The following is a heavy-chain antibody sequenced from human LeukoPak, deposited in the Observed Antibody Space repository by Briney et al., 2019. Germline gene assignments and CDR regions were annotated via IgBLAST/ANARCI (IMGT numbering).Heavy chain of an antibody. CDR2: IRSKAYGGTT. Sequence: GGSLRLSCTASGFTFGDYAMSWVRQAPGKGLEWVGFIRSKAYGGTTEYAASVKGRFTISRDDSKNSLYLQMNSLKTEDTAVYYCARGYHSFDIWGQGTKVTVSS. CDR1: GFTFGDYA. D-gene: IGHD2-2*01. V-gene: IGHV3-49*04. CDR3: ARGYHSFDI. J-gene: IGHJ3*02.